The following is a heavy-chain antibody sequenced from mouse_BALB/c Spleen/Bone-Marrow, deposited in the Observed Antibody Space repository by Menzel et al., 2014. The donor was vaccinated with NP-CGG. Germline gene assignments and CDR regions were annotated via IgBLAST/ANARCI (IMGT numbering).Heavy chain of an antibody. J-gene: IGHJ2*01. Sequence: VQLQQSGPDLVKPSQSLSLTCTVTGYSIXNGYGCHWIRQFPGNKLEWMGYIHYSGNTNYNPSLKSRVSITRDTSKNQFFLQLNSVTTDDTATYYCVRETTVVADFDYWGQGTTLTVSS. D-gene: IGHD1-1*01. CDR2: IHYSGNT. CDR3: VRETTVVADFDY. CDR1: GYSIXNGYG. V-gene: IGHV3-1*02.